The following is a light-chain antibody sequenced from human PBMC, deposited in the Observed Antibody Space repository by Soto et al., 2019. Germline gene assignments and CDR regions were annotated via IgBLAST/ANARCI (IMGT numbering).Light chain of an antibody. J-gene: IGLJ1*01. V-gene: IGLV2-23*02. CDR1: SSDVGSYNL. CDR3: CSYSGSSTQV. Sequence: QSALTQPASVSGSPGQSITISCTGTSSDVGSYNLVSWYQQHPGKAPKLMIYEVSKRPSGVSNRFSGSKSGNTASLTISGLQAEDDADYYCCSYSGSSTQVFGTGTKLNVL. CDR2: EVS.